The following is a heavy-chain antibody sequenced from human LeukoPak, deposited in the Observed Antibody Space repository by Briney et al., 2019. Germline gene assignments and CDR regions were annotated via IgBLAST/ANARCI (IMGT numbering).Heavy chain of an antibody. CDR2: IYSGGST. D-gene: IGHD1-26*01. Sequence: GGSLRLSCAASGFTFSSYDINWVRRAPGKGLEWVSVIYSGGSTYYADSVKGRFTISRDNSKNTLYLQMNSLRAEDTAVYYCARWAGPFSGSDDAFDIWGQGTMVTVSS. CDR1: GFTFSSYD. CDR3: ARWAGPFSGSDDAFDI. J-gene: IGHJ3*02. V-gene: IGHV3-53*05.